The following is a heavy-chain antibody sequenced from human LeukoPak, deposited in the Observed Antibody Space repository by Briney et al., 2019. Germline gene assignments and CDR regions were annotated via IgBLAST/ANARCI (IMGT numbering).Heavy chain of an antibody. D-gene: IGHD4-17*01. CDR2: IYWNDDK. V-gene: IGHV2-5*01. Sequence: ESGPTLVNPTQTLTLTCTLSGVSLSTSGVGVGWIRQPPGKALEWLALIYWNDDKRYSPSLKSRLTITKDTSKTQLVLTMTNMDPGDTATYYCARYTVTLSDDAFDIWGQGTMVTVSS. CDR1: GVSLSTSGVG. J-gene: IGHJ3*02. CDR3: ARYTVTLSDDAFDI.